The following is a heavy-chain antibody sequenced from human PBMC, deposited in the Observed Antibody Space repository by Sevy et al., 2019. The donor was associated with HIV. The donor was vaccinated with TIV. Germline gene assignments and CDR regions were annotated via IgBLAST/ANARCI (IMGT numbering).Heavy chain of an antibody. CDR1: GFTFSSHA. D-gene: IGHD6-19*01. J-gene: IGHJ3*02. V-gene: IGHV3-23*01. Sequence: GGSLRLSCEGSGFTFSSHAMSWVRQAPGKGLEWVSGISGSGGSAYYADSGKGRFTISRDNSKNTLYLQMNSLRAEDTAVYYCAKARWLAPNDAFDIWVQGTMVTVSS. CDR2: ISGSGGSA. CDR3: AKARWLAPNDAFDI.